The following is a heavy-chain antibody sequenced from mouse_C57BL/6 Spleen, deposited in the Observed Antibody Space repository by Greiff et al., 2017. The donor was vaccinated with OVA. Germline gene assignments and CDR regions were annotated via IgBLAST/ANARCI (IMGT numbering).Heavy chain of an antibody. J-gene: IGHJ4*01. V-gene: IGHV1-26*01. CDR1: GYTFTDYY. CDR3: ARLDSYYAMDY. Sequence: EVKLQQSGPELVKPGASVKISCKASGYTFTDYYMNWVKQSHGKSLEWIGDINPNNGGTSYNQKFKGKATLTVDKSSSTAYMELRSLTSEDSAVYYCARLDSYYAMDYWGQGTSVTVSS. CDR2: INPNNGGT.